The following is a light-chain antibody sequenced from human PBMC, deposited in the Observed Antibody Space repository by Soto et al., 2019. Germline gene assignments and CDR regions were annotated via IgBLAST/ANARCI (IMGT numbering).Light chain of an antibody. CDR3: SSYTSSIL. CDR2: XXX. J-gene: IGLJ2*01. V-gene: IGLV2-14*01. CDR1: SSDVGGYNY. Sequence: QSALTQPASVSGSPGQSITISCTGTSSDVGGYNYVSWYQQHPGKAPKLMXXXXXXXXXXXXXXXXGSKSGNTASLTISGLQAXXXADYYCSSYTSSILFGGGTKLTVL.